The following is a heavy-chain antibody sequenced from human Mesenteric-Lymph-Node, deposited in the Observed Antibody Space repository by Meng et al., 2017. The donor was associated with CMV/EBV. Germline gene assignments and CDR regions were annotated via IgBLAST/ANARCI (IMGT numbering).Heavy chain of an antibody. V-gene: IGHV4-59*11. CDR1: GGSLNGLY. D-gene: IGHD1-14*01. J-gene: IGHJ4*02. CDR2: IFHTGSA. CDR3: ARVGDSAYKD. Sequence: SETLSLTCTVTGGSLNGLYWTWIRQPPGKGLEWIGYIFHTGSANYNPSLKSRVTISVDTSKNHFSLRLSSVTAADTAVYYCARVGDSAYKDWGQGTLVTVSS.